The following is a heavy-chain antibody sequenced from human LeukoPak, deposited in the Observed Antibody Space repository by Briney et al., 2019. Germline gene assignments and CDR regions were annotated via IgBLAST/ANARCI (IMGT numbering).Heavy chain of an antibody. D-gene: IGHD3-22*01. J-gene: IGHJ4*02. CDR3: ARDLVRTPIVVVITSYYFDY. Sequence: GRSLRLSCAAFGYTFSSYAMHWVRQAPGKGLEWVAVISYDGSNKYYADSVKGRFTISRDNSKNTLYLQMNSLRAEDTAVYYCARDLVRTPIVVVITSYYFDYWGQGTLVTVSS. CDR1: GYTFSSYA. CDR2: ISYDGSNK. V-gene: IGHV3-30-3*01.